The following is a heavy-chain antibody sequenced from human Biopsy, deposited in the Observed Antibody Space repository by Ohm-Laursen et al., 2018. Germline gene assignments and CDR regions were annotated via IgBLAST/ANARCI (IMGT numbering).Heavy chain of an antibody. CDR2: ISYTGYT. Sequence: GTLSLTYTVSGGSFTGHYWTWIRQPPGKGLEWIGHISYTGYTSYNASLKSRVTISVDTSRNHFSLRLSSLTAADTAVYYCARGSNDFGGLYFPRWGQGTLLTVSS. D-gene: IGHD4-23*01. CDR3: ARGSNDFGGLYFPR. CDR1: GGSFTGHY. V-gene: IGHV4-59*11. J-gene: IGHJ4*02.